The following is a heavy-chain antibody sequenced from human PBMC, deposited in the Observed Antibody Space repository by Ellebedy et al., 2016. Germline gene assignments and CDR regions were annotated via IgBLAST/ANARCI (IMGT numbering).Heavy chain of an antibody. Sequence: GGSLRLSXATSGFSFSNYFMTWIRRAPGKGLEWVATISAGGDNTFFADSVKGRFTVSRDNSRNTVYLQMNDLRVEDTALYYCRHGHYADYWGQGTLVTVSS. CDR3: RHGHYADY. CDR2: ISAGGDNT. V-gene: IGHV3-23*01. J-gene: IGHJ4*02. CDR1: GFSFSNYF. D-gene: IGHD3/OR15-3a*01.